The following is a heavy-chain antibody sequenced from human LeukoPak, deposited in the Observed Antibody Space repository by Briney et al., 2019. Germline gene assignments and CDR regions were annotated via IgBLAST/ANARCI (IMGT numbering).Heavy chain of an antibody. Sequence: SETLSLTCAVYGGSFSGYYWSWIRQPPGKGLEWIGEINHSGSTNYNPSLKSRVTISVDTSKNQFSLKLSSVTAADTAVYYCARDRFYYGSGSPYGMDVWGQGTTVTVSS. CDR2: INHSGST. D-gene: IGHD3-10*01. J-gene: IGHJ6*02. V-gene: IGHV4-34*01. CDR3: ARDRFYYGSGSPYGMDV. CDR1: GGSFSGYY.